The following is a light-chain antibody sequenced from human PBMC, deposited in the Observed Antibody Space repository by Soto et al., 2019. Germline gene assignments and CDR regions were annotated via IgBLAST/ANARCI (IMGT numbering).Light chain of an antibody. Sequence: QSVLTQPRSVSGSPGQSVTFSCTGTSSDVGGYDYVSWYQHHPGKAPKLIIFDVTKRPSGVPDRFSGSKSGNSASLTISGLQAEDEAAYHCCSYEEKYFYVFGSGTKVTVL. J-gene: IGLJ1*01. CDR2: DVT. V-gene: IGLV2-11*01. CDR3: CSYEEKYFYV. CDR1: SSDVGGYDY.